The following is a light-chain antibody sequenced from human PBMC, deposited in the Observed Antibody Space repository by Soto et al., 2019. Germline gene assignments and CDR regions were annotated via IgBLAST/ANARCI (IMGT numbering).Light chain of an antibody. CDR1: QSVSSN. Sequence: EIVMTQSPATLSVSPGERATLSCRASQSVSSNLAWYQQKPGQAPRLLIYDTSTRATGIPARFSGSGSGTEFTLTISSLQSEDFAVYYCQQYNNWPLTFGGGTK. V-gene: IGKV3-15*01. CDR2: DTS. J-gene: IGKJ4*02. CDR3: QQYNNWPLT.